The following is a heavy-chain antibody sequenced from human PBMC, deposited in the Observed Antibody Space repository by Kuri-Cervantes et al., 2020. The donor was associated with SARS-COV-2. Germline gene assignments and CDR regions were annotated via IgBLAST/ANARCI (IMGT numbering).Heavy chain of an antibody. J-gene: IGHJ4*02. CDR2: IYYSGST. CDR3: ARAPQKRITIFGVVGSFDY. V-gene: IGHV4-30-4*01. CDR1: GGSISSGDYY. D-gene: IGHD3-3*01. Sequence: SETLSLTCTVSGGSISSGDYYWSWIRQPPGKGLEWIGYIYYSGSTYYNPSLKSRVTISLDTSKNQFSLKLSSVTAADTAVYYCARAPQKRITIFGVVGSFDYWGQGTLVTVSS.